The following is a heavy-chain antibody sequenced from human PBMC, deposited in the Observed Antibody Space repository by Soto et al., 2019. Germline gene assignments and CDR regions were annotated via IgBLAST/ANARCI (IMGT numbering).Heavy chain of an antibody. CDR3: ARDQLHYYDSVGRSLYGLAI. Sequence: GGSLRLSCAAYGFTFSNYWMHCVRQVPGKGLVWVSRIKNDGSGTYYADSVKGRLTMSRDNAKNTLYLQMNSLRAEDTAVYFCARDQLHYYDSVGRSLYGLAIWGQGTMV. V-gene: IGHV3-74*01. CDR2: IKNDGSGT. D-gene: IGHD3-22*01. J-gene: IGHJ3*02. CDR1: GFTFSNYW.